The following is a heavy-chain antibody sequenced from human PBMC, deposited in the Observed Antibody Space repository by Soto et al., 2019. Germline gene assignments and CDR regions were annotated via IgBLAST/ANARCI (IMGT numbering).Heavy chain of an antibody. D-gene: IGHD3-22*01. J-gene: IGHJ4*02. V-gene: IGHV3-30-3*01. CDR1: GFTFRNYA. CDR3: ARDLLFYYDSHNYSRLDY. CDR2: ISYDGSNK. Sequence: GGSLRLSCVASGFTFRNYAMHWVRQAPGKGLEWVAVISYDGSNKYYADSVKGRFSISRDNSKSTLYPQMDSLRAEDRAIYYCARDLLFYYDSHNYSRLDYWGQGTLVTVSS.